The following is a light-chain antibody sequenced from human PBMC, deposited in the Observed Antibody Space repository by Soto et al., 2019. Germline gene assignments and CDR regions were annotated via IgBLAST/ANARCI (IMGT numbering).Light chain of an antibody. CDR3: LLYLGGGIWV. CDR2: NTN. CDR1: SGPVFTSSY. J-gene: IGLJ3*02. V-gene: IGLV8-61*01. Sequence: QTVVTQEPSFSVSPGGTVTLTCGLSSGPVFTSSYPNWYQQTPGQAPRTLIFNTNTRSSGVPDRFSGSILGDKAALTLTGAQADDDSYYYCLLYLGGGIWVFGGGTKLPVL.